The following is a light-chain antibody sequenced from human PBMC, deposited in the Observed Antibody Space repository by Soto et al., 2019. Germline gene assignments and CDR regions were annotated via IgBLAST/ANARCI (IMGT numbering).Light chain of an antibody. Sequence: DIQMTQSPSTLSASVGDRVTITCRASQSISSWLAWYQQKPGKAPKLLIYDASSLESGVTSRFSGSGSGTEFTLTISSLQPDDFATYYCQQYNSYWGYTFGQGTKLEIK. CDR1: QSISSW. CDR3: QQYNSYWGYT. V-gene: IGKV1-5*01. CDR2: DAS. J-gene: IGKJ2*01.